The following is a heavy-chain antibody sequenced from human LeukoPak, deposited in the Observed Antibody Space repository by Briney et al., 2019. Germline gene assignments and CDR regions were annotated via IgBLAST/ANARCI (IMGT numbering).Heavy chain of an antibody. D-gene: IGHD5-12*01. CDR1: GGSFSGCY. Sequence: PSETLSLTCAVYGGSFSGCYWSWIRQPPGKGLEWLGEINHSGSTNYNPSLKSRPTISVDTSKNQFSLKLSSVTAADTAVYYCARVHVSGYACDYWGQGTLVTVSS. CDR2: INHSGST. J-gene: IGHJ4*02. CDR3: ARVHVSGYACDY. V-gene: IGHV4-34*01.